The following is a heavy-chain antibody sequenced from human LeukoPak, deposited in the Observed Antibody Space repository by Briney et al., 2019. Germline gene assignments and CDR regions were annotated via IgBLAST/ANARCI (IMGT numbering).Heavy chain of an antibody. CDR2: INHSGST. D-gene: IGHD6-13*01. CDR3: ARGLYSSSWYDYYYYMDV. Sequence: SETLSLTCAAYGGSFSGYYWSWIRQPPGKGLEWIGEINHSGSTNYNPSLKSRVTISVDTSKNQFSLKLSSVTAADTAVYYCARGLYSSSWYDYYYYMDVWGKGTTVTISS. J-gene: IGHJ6*03. V-gene: IGHV4-34*01. CDR1: GGSFSGYY.